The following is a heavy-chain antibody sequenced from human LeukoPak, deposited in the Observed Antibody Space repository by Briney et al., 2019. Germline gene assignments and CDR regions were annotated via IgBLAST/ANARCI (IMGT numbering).Heavy chain of an antibody. CDR3: ARVGYSSSWYNRPVSHFDY. D-gene: IGHD6-13*01. V-gene: IGHV4-39*01. CDR1: GASITTDAYY. J-gene: IGHJ4*02. Sequence: PSETLSLTCTVSGASITTDAYYWGWIRQPPGKGLEWIGSIYYSGSTYYNPSLKSRVTISVDTSKNQFSLKLSSVTAADTAVYYCARVGYSSSWYNRPVSHFDYWGQGTLVTVSS. CDR2: IYYSGST.